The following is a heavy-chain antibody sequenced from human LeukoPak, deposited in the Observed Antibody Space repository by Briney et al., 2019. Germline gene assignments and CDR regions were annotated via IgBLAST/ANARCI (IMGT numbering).Heavy chain of an antibody. CDR2: IYYSGST. J-gene: IGHJ4*02. CDR3: ARGSRTTGNDFDY. Sequence: PSETLSLTCTVSGGSISSYYWSWIRQPPGKGLEWIGHIYYSGSTNYNPSLKSRVTISVDTSKNQFSLKLSSVTAADTAVYYCARGSRTTGNDFDYWGQGTLVTVSS. V-gene: IGHV4-59*01. D-gene: IGHD1-1*01. CDR1: GGSISSYY.